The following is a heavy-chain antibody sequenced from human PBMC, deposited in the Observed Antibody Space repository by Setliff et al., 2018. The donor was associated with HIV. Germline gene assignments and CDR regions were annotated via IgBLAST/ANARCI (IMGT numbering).Heavy chain of an antibody. Sequence: SETLSLTCTVSGGSISSYYWSWIRQPPGEGLEWIGYIFYSGSTNYNPSLKSRVTISLDTSKTQFSLKLTSVTAADTAVYYCASAGSGTRAPPRYWGQGTLVTVS. CDR2: IFYSGST. CDR3: ASAGSGTRAPPRY. V-gene: IGHV4-59*01. D-gene: IGHD1-1*01. CDR1: GGSISSYY. J-gene: IGHJ4*02.